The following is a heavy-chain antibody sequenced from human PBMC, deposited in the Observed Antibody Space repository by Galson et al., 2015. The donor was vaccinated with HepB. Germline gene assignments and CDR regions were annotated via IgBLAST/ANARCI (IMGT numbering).Heavy chain of an antibody. V-gene: IGHV3-11*06. CDR1: GFIFSDYY. CDR3: ARQTWGPNYYDSSGYPFLEFDY. CDR2: ISSSSNYT. J-gene: IGHJ4*02. Sequence: SLRLSCAASGFIFSDYYMSWIRQAPGKGLEWVSYISSSSNYTNYADSVKGRFTISRDNAKNSLYLQMDSLRAEDTAVYYCARQTWGPNYYDSSGYPFLEFDYWGPGTLVTVSS. D-gene: IGHD3-22*01.